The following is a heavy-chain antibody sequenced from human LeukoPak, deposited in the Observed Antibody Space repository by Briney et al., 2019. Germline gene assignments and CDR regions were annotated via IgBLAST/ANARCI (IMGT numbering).Heavy chain of an antibody. J-gene: IGHJ4*02. CDR3: ARQLGTGRWTFDS. CDR2: IYYFGNT. CDR1: GGSISSGDYW. Sequence: SETLSLTCTVSGGSISSGDYWWGCIRQPPGQGLEWIGSIYYFGNTHYNPSLKSRVTMSVDTSKNQFSLKLTSVTASDTAVYYCARQLGTGRWTFDSWGQGTLVTVSS. D-gene: IGHD2-8*02. V-gene: IGHV4-39*01.